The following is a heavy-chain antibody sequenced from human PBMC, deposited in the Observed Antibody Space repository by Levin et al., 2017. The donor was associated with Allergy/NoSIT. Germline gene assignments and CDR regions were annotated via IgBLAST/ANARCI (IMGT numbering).Heavy chain of an antibody. CDR2: ISDTTITI. D-gene: IGHD6-13*01. Sequence: LSLTCAASGFTFSAYAMNWVRQAPGKGLEWISYISDTTITIFYADSVKGRFTISRDNARNSLFLHMNSLRDEDTAVYYCARGISGPTAGVDYWGQGTLVTVSS. CDR3: ARGISGPTAGVDY. J-gene: IGHJ4*02. V-gene: IGHV3-48*02. CDR1: GFTFSAYA.